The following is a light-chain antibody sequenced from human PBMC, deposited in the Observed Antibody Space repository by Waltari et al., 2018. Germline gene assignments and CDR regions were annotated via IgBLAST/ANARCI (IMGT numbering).Light chain of an antibody. Sequence: QSALTQPRSVSGSPGQSVTISCTGTSSDVGGYNYVSWYQQHPGKAPKLMIYDVSKRPSGVPDRFSGSKSGNTASLTISGLQTEDEADYFGCSFAGSVYIWVFGGGTKLTVL. CDR3: CSFAGSVYIWV. CDR1: SSDVGGYNY. V-gene: IGLV2-11*01. CDR2: DVS. J-gene: IGLJ3*02.